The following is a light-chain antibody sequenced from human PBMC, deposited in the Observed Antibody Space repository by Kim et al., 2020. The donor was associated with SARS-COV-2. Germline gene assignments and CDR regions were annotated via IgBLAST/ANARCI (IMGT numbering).Light chain of an antibody. CDR1: ALPKKY. V-gene: IGLV3-10*01. CDR3: YSTDSSGNQRV. J-gene: IGLJ3*02. Sequence: SYELTQPPSVSVSPGQTARITCSGDALPKKYAYXYQQKSGQAPVLVIYEDSKRPSGIPESFSGSSSGTMATLTISGAQVEDEADYYCYSTDSSGNQRVFG. CDR2: EDS.